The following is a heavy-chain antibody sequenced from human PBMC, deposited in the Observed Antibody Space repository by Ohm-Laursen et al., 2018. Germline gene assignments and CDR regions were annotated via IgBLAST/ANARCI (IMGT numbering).Heavy chain of an antibody. D-gene: IGHD2-15*01. CDR2: IYYSGST. Sequence: PSQTLSLTCTVSGGSISSYYWSWIRQPPGKGLEWIGYIYYSGSTNYNPSLKSRVTISVDTSKNQFSLKLSSVTAADTAVYYCARGRWSTLIFDYWGQGTLVTVSS. CDR3: ARGRWSTLIFDY. J-gene: IGHJ4*02. CDR1: GGSISSYY. V-gene: IGHV4-59*01.